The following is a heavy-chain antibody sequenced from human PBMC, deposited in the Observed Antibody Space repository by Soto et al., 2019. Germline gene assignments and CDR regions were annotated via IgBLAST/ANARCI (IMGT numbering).Heavy chain of an antibody. CDR2: IRSKTNNYAT. V-gene: IGHV3-73*02. CDR1: GFTFSGSD. D-gene: IGHD2-21*02. Sequence: EVQLVESGGGFVQPGGSLKLSCAASGFTFSGSDMHWVRQASGKGLEWIGRIRSKTNNYATVYAASVKGRFTVSRDDSKNTAYLQMNSLKTEDTALYYCTRLVRSRDSVSLAFDYWGQGTLVTVSS. J-gene: IGHJ4*02. CDR3: TRLVRSRDSVSLAFDY.